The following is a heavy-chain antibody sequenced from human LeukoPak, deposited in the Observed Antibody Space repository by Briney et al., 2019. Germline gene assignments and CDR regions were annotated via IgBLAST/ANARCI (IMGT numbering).Heavy chain of an antibody. CDR2: IYHSGST. CDR1: GGSISSGSYY. J-gene: IGHJ1*01. V-gene: IGHV4-61*02. D-gene: IGHD1-26*01. Sequence: PSQTLSLTCTVSGGSISSGSYYWTWIRQPAGKGLEWIGGIYHSGSTTYNPSLKSPVTISVDKSRNQFSLNLSSVTAADTAVYYCARAEVVGAHLRSGYFQHWGQGTLVIVSS. CDR3: ARAEVVGAHLRSGYFQH.